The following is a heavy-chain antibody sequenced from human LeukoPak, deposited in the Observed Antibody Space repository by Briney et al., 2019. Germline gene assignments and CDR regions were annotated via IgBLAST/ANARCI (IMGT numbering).Heavy chain of an antibody. CDR2: IRGSGGST. D-gene: IGHD1-26*01. CDR3: AKDRREWVVGATFDY. Sequence: GGSLRLSCAASGFTFSSYAMSWVRPAPGKGLEWVSAIRGSGGSTYYADSVKGRSTISRDNSKNTLYLQMNSLRAEDTAVYYCAKDRREWVVGATFDYWGQGTLVTVSS. J-gene: IGHJ4*02. V-gene: IGHV3-23*01. CDR1: GFTFSSYA.